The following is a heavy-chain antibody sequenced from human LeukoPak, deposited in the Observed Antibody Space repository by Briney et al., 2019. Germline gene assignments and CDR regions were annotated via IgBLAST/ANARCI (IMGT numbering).Heavy chain of an antibody. D-gene: IGHD3-22*01. CDR2: ISWNSGSI. V-gene: IGHV3-9*01. CDR1: GFTFDDYA. CDR3: AKGGYYYGSSGYYGD. J-gene: IGHJ4*02. Sequence: EAGGSLRLSCAASGFTFDDYAMHWVRHAPGKGLEWVSGISWNSGSIGYADSVKGRFTISRDNAKNSLYLQMNSLRAEDTALYYCAKGGYYYGSSGYYGDWGQGTLVTVSS.